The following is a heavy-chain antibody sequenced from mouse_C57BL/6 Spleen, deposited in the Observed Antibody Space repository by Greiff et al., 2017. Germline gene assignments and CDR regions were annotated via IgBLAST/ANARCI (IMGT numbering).Heavy chain of an antibody. Sequence: EVQLQQSGPELVKPGASVKMSCKASGYTFTDYNMHWVKQSHGKSLEWIGYINPNNGGTSYNQKFKGKATLTVNKSSSTAYMELRSLTSEDSAVYYCAAIYDGYSWFAYWGQGTLVTVSA. V-gene: IGHV1-22*01. J-gene: IGHJ3*01. CDR1: GYTFTDYN. CDR2: INPNNGGT. D-gene: IGHD2-3*01. CDR3: AAIYDGYSWFAY.